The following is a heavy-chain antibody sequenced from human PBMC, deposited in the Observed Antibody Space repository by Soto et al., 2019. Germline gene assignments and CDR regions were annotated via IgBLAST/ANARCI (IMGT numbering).Heavy chain of an antibody. CDR1: GGAINSTVYY. CDR3: ARHGAYSTSVYYYYGMDV. Sequence: LPETLSLTCTVSGGAINSTVYYWGWIRQPPGKGLEWIGSSNYGGPTYYSPSLQSRVTISLDTAKNHFSLNLRSVTAADTAVHYCARHGAYSTSVYYYYGMDVWGQGTTVTVSS. J-gene: IGHJ6*02. V-gene: IGHV4-39*01. D-gene: IGHD6-13*01. CDR2: SNYGGPT.